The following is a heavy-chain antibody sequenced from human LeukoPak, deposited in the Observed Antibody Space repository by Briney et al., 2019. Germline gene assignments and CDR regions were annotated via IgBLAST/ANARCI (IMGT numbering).Heavy chain of an antibody. Sequence: GGSLRLSCSASGFTFSSYAMHWVRQAPGKGLEYVSAISSNGGSTYYADSVKGRFTISRDNSKNTLYLQMSSLRAEDTAVYYCAALPGTRMGDYWGQGTLVTVSS. J-gene: IGHJ4*02. D-gene: IGHD6-25*01. CDR2: ISSNGGST. CDR1: GFTFSSYA. V-gene: IGHV3-64D*09. CDR3: AALPGTRMGDY.